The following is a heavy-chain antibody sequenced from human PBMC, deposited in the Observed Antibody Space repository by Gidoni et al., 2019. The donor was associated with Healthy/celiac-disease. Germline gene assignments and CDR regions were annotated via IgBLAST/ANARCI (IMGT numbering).Heavy chain of an antibody. Sequence: QVQPVESGGGVVEHGRSLRLHCPASGFPLRSYGMHWVRQAPGKGLEWVAVIWYDGSNKYYADSVKGRFTISRDNSKNTLYLQMNSLRAEDTAVYYCARDHDYYDSSGYHDGFDYWGQGTLVTVSS. J-gene: IGHJ4*02. D-gene: IGHD3-22*01. CDR3: ARDHDYYDSSGYHDGFDY. CDR1: GFPLRSYG. V-gene: IGHV3-33*01. CDR2: IWYDGSNK.